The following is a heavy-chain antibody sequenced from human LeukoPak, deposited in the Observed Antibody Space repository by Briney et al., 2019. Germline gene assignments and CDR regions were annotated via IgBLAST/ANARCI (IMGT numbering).Heavy chain of an antibody. D-gene: IGHD3-10*01. CDR1: GFTFSSYA. J-gene: IGHJ5*02. CDR2: ISYDGSNK. V-gene: IGHV3-30-3*01. Sequence: GRSLRLSCAASGFTFSSYAMHWVRQAPGKGLEWVAVISYDGSNKYYADSVKGRFTISRDNSKNTLYLQMNSLRAEDTAVYYCARGAPEVWFGELSWGPNESFDPWGQGTLVIVSS. CDR3: ARGAPEVWFGELSWGPNESFDP.